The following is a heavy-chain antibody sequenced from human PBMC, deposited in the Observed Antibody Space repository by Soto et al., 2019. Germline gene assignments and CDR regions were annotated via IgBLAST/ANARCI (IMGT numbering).Heavy chain of an antibody. CDR2: ISAYNGNT. D-gene: IGHD3-3*01. V-gene: IGHV1-18*04. Sequence: ASVKVSCKASGYTFTSYGISWVRQAPGQGLEWMGWISAYNGNTNYAQKLQGRVTMTTDTSTSTAYMELRSLRSDDTAVYYCARDGDFWSGYPNWFDPWGQGTLVTVSS. J-gene: IGHJ5*02. CDR3: ARDGDFWSGYPNWFDP. CDR1: GYTFTSYG.